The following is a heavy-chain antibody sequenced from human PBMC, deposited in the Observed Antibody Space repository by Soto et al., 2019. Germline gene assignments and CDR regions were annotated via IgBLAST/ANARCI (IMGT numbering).Heavy chain of an antibody. CDR3: ARIAMPARPRWYNWFDP. V-gene: IGHV1-8*02. D-gene: IGHD2-2*01. CDR2: MNPNSGET. Sequence: QEQLVQSAAEVKKPGASVKVSCMTSGYTFNDYEINWVRQATGQGLEWIGWMNPNSGETGYAQRFQGRGTMTPSSSLSTAYLELSSLTSDDTAVYYCARIAMPARPRWYNWFDPWGQGTLVTVSS. J-gene: IGHJ5*02. CDR1: GYTFNDYE.